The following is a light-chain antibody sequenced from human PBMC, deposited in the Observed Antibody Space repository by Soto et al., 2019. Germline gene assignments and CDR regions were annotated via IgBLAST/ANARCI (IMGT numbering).Light chain of an antibody. J-gene: IGKJ5*01. CDR3: QQYNNWPFS. V-gene: IGKV3-15*01. Sequence: EIGMTQSPASPSVTPGERVTLSCRAGQGVTTTFAWYQQKSCQSPRLLTYDVSTRATGVPARFSGTGSETDFTLTISGLQSGDSAVYFCQQYNNWPFSFGQGTRLEIK. CDR2: DVS. CDR1: QGVTTT.